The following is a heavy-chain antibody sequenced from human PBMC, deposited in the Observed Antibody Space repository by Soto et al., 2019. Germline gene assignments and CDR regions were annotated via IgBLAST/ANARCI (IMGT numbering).Heavy chain of an antibody. V-gene: IGHV5-10-1*01. CDR3: ARQIYDSDTGPNFQYYFDS. J-gene: IGHJ4*02. CDR1: GYSFAGYC. D-gene: IGHD3-22*01. CDR2: IDPSDSQT. Sequence: RGESLKISCKGSGYSFAGYCITWVRQKPWKGLEWMGRIDPSDSQTYYSPSFRGHVTISVTKSITTVFLQWSSLRASDTAMYYCARQIYDSDTGPNFQYYFDSWGQGTTLTVYS.